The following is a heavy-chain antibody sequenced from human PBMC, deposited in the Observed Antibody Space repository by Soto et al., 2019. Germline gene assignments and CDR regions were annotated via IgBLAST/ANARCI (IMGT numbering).Heavy chain of an antibody. V-gene: IGHV4-38-2*01. CDR2: IYHSGST. D-gene: IGHD3-22*01. Sequence: PSETLSLTCAVSGYSISSGYYWGWIRQPPGKGLEWIGSIYHSGSTYYNPSLKSRVTISVDTSKSQFSLKLSSVTAADTAVYYCARGVVVITAGAFDIWGQGTMVTVSS. CDR1: GYSISSGYY. CDR3: ARGVVVITAGAFDI. J-gene: IGHJ3*02.